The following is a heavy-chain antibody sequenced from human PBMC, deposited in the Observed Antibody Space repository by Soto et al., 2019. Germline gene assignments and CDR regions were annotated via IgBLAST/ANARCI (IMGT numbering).Heavy chain of an antibody. CDR1: GGSISSSSYY. CDR3: PSTGGYPIPYYYSGMDV. V-gene: IGHV4-39*01. Sequence: SETLSLTCTVSGGSISSSSYYWGWIRQPPGKGQEWIGSIYYSGSTYYNPSLKSRVTISVDTSKNQFSLKLSSVTAADTAVYYCPSTGGYPIPYYYSGMDVGAKGPRSPSP. D-gene: IGHD3-16*02. CDR2: IYYSGST. J-gene: IGHJ6*02.